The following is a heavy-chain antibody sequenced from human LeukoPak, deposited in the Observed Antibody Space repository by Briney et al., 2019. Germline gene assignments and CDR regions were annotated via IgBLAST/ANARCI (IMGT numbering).Heavy chain of an antibody. Sequence: ASVKVSCKASGYTFTGYYMHWVRQAPGQGLEWMGWINPNSGGTNYAQKFQGRATMTRDTSISTAYMELSRLRSDDTAVYYCARVHNSKRLYYFDYWGQGTLVTVSS. CDR2: INPNSGGT. CDR3: ARVHNSKRLYYFDY. V-gene: IGHV1-2*02. D-gene: IGHD4-23*01. CDR1: GYTFTGYY. J-gene: IGHJ4*02.